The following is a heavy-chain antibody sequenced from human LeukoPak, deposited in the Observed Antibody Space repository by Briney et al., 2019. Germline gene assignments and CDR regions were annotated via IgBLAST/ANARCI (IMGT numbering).Heavy chain of an antibody. CDR3: AGLGYSANFIHY. D-gene: IGHD4/OR15-4a*01. J-gene: IGHJ4*02. CDR2: ISPYNGNT. Sequence: ASVKVSCKASGYTYTNYGISWVRQAPGQGLEWMGWISPYNGNTHYAQKFQGRVTMTTDTSTSTVYMELRSLRSDDTAVYYCAGLGYSANFIHYWGQGTLVTVSS. CDR1: GYTYTNYG. V-gene: IGHV1-18*01.